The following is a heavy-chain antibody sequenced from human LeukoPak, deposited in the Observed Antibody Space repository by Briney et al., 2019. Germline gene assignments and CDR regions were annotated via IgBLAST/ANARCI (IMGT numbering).Heavy chain of an antibody. CDR3: ASFSIAAAPY. CDR2: IYYSGST. Sequence: KASETLSLTCTVSGGSISSYYWSWIRQPPGKGLERIGYIYYSGSTNYNPSLKSRVTISVDTSKNQFSLKLSSVTAADTAVYYCASFSIAAAPYWGQGTLVTVSS. J-gene: IGHJ4*02. D-gene: IGHD6-13*01. CDR1: GGSISSYY. V-gene: IGHV4-59*01.